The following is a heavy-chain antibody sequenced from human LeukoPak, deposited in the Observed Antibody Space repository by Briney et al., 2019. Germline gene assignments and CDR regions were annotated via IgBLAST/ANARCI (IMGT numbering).Heavy chain of an antibody. D-gene: IGHD6-19*01. Sequence: GGSLRLSCAASGFTFSSYWMHWVRQAPGKGLVWVSRINSDGSSTSYADSVKGRFTISRDNAKNSLYLQMNCLRAEDTAVYYCARDDSSGWYGNHAFDIWGQGTMVTVSS. CDR1: GFTFSSYW. CDR3: ARDDSSGWYGNHAFDI. CDR2: INSDGSST. J-gene: IGHJ3*02. V-gene: IGHV3-74*01.